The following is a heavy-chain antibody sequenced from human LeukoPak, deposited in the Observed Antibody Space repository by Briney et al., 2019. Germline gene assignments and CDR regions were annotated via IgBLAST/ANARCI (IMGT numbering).Heavy chain of an antibody. Sequence: PSETLSLTCTVSGGSISSYYWSWIRQPPGKGLEWIGYIYYSGSTNYNPSLKSRFTISVDTSKNQFSLKLSSVTAADTAVYYCARLEVATISTYYFDYWGQGTLVTVSS. D-gene: IGHD5-12*01. J-gene: IGHJ4*02. CDR1: GGSISSYY. V-gene: IGHV4-59*01. CDR2: IYYSGST. CDR3: ARLEVATISTYYFDY.